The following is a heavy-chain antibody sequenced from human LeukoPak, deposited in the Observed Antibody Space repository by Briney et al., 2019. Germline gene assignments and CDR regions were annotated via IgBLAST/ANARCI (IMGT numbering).Heavy chain of an antibody. CDR3: AKPLDSSGFDYFDY. CDR2: ISGSGGNT. J-gene: IGHJ4*02. Sequence: GGSLRLSCAASGFTFSSYSMNWVRQAPGKGLEWVSAISGSGGNTYYADSVRGRFTISRDNSKNTLYLQMNSLRAEDTAVYYCAKPLDSSGFDYFDYWGQGTLVTVSS. V-gene: IGHV3-23*01. D-gene: IGHD3-22*01. CDR1: GFTFSSYS.